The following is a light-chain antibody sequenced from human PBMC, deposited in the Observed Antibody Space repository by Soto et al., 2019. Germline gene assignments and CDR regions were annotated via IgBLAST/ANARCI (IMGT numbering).Light chain of an antibody. CDR1: QGISNS. J-gene: IGKJ1*01. CDR3: QKYDSAPWT. V-gene: IGKV1-27*01. Sequence: DIQMTQSPSSLSASVGDRVTITCRASQGISNSLAWYQQKPGQVPNLLIYAASILQSGVPLRFSGSGSGTDFTLTISSLQPEDVATYYCQKYDSAPWTFGQRTKVEIK. CDR2: AAS.